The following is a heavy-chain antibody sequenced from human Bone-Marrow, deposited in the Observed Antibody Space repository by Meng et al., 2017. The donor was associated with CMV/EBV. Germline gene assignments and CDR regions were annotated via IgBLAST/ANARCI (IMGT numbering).Heavy chain of an antibody. CDR1: GYTFTSYD. CDR2: MNPYSSNT. D-gene: IGHD2-2*01. CDR3: ARGNRRSSTSFDR. V-gene: IGHV1-8*01. Sequence: ASVKVSCKASGYTFTSYDINWVRQAAGQGLEWMGWMNPYSSNTGYAQKFHGRVTMTSNSSIRTAFMELSSLRSEDTAVYYCARGNRRSSTSFDRWGQGTLVTVSS. J-gene: IGHJ4*02.